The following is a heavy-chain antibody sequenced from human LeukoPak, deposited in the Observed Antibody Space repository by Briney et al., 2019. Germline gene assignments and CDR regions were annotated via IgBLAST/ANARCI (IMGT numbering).Heavy chain of an antibody. CDR1: GFTFSSYA. D-gene: IGHD5-24*01. CDR3: AKDRGMATTGRGDAFDI. J-gene: IGHJ3*02. CDR2: ISGAGGTT. Sequence: SGGSLRLSCAASGFTFSSYAMMWLRQAPGKGLEWVSAISGAGGTTLYADSVKGRFTISRDNSKNTLYLQMNSLRAEDTAVYYCAKDRGMATTGRGDAFDIWGQGTMVTVSS. V-gene: IGHV3-23*01.